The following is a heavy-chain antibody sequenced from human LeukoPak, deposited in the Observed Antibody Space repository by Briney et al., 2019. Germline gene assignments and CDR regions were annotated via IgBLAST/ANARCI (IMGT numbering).Heavy chain of an antibody. CDR1: GYTFTSYG. D-gene: IGHD1-26*01. V-gene: IGHV1-18*01. CDR3: ARVPPYSGSYEIDY. Sequence: ASVKVSCKAFGYTFTSYGISWVRQAPGQGLEWMGWISAYNGNTNYAQKFQGRVTMTRDTSISTAYMELSRLRSDDTAVYYCARVPPYSGSYEIDYWGQGTLVTVSS. J-gene: IGHJ4*02. CDR2: ISAYNGNT.